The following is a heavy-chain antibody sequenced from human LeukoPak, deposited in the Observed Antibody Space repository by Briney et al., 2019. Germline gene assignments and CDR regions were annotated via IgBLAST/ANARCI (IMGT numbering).Heavy chain of an antibody. J-gene: IGHJ4*02. CDR1: GFTFRNYV. D-gene: IGHD3-10*01. CDR3: AREGYYGSGSPPSLYFDY. Sequence: GSLRLSCAASGFTFRNYVIHWVRQAPGQGLEWVAVTSPDLNVKLYADSVKGRFTISRDNSRSTLYLQMNSLRPEDTAIYYCAREGYYGSGSPPSLYFDYWGQGTLVTVSS. CDR2: TSPDLNVK. V-gene: IGHV3-30-3*01.